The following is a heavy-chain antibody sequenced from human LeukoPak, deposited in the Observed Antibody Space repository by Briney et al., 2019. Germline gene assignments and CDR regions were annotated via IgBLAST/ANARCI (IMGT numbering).Heavy chain of an antibody. D-gene: IGHD2/OR15-2a*01. CDR3: ARGRKIYFNWFDP. Sequence: ASVKVSCKASGYTFTGYYMHWVRQAPGQGLEWMGWINPNSGGTNYAQKFQGRVTMTRDTSISTAYMKLSRLRSDDTAVYYCARGRKIYFNWFDPWGQGTLVTVSS. CDR2: INPNSGGT. J-gene: IGHJ5*02. CDR1: GYTFTGYY. V-gene: IGHV1-2*02.